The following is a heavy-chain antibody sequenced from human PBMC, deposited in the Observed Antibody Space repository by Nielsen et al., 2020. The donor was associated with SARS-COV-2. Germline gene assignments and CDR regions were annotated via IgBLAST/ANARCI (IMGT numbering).Heavy chain of an antibody. V-gene: IGHV3-9*01. Sequence: GGSLRLSCAASGFAFDDYAMHWVRQAPEKGLEWVSGISWNSGSIGYADSVKGRFTISRDNAKNSLYLQMNSLRAEDTALYYCAKESAAGRDYWGQGTLVTVSS. J-gene: IGHJ4*02. D-gene: IGHD6-13*01. CDR1: GFAFDDYA. CDR3: AKESAAGRDY. CDR2: ISWNSGSI.